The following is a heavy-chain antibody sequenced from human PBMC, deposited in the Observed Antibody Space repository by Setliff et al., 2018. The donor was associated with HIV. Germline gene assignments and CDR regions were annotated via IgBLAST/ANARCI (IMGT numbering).Heavy chain of an antibody. CDR3: ARIGRTPYYYYYMDV. J-gene: IGHJ6*03. CDR1: GYTFTSYA. D-gene: IGHD2-15*01. Sequence: ASVKVSCKASGYTFTSYAISWVRQAPGQGLEWMGWISAYNGNTNYAQKFQGRLTMTRNTSTGTVYMELSSLRSEDTAVYYCARIGRTPYYYYYMDVWGKGTTVTVSS. V-gene: IGHV1-18*01. CDR2: ISAYNGNT.